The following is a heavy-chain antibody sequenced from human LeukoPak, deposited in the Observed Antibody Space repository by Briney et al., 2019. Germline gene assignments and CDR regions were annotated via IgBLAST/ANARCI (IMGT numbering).Heavy chain of an antibody. J-gene: IGHJ3*02. D-gene: IGHD3-10*01. CDR3: ARLPGWFGELDVFDI. CDR1: GYSFTSYW. Sequence: GESLKISCKGSGYSFTSYWIGWVRQMPGKGLEWMGIIYPGDSDTRYSPSFQGQVTISADKSISTAYLQWSSLKASDTAMYYCARLPGWFGELDVFDIWGQGTMVTVSS. V-gene: IGHV5-51*01. CDR2: IYPGDSDT.